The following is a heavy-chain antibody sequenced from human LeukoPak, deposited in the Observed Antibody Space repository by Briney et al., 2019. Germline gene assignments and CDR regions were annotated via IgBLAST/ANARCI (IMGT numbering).Heavy chain of an antibody. CDR1: GFTFSTYT. V-gene: IGHV3-23*01. CDR3: AKDRREEDSGSPFDY. D-gene: IGHD1-26*01. J-gene: IGHJ4*02. Sequence: PGGSLRLSCAASGFTFSTYTMSWVRQAPGKGLEWVSAISGSGGSTYYADSVKGRFTISRDNSKNTLYLLMNSLRAEDTAVYYCAKDRREEDSGSPFDYWGQGTLVTVSS. CDR2: ISGSGGST.